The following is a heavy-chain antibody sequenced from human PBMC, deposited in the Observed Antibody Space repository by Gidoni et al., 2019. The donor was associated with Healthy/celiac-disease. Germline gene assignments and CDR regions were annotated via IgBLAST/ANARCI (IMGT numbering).Heavy chain of an antibody. CDR3: ARCIAARRGWFDP. D-gene: IGHD6-6*01. V-gene: IGHV1-69*01. CDR2: IIPILGTA. Sequence: QVQLVQSGAEVKKPGSSVKVSCKASAGTFSSYAISWVRQDPGQGLEWMGGIIPILGTANYAQKFQGRVTITADESTSTAYMELSSLRSEDTAVYYCARCIAARRGWFDPWGQGTLVTVSS. CDR1: AGTFSSYA. J-gene: IGHJ5*02.